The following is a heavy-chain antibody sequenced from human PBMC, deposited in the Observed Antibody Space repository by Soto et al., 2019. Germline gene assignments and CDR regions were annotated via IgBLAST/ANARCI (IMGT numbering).Heavy chain of an antibody. CDR3: ARDQLEGNWFDP. D-gene: IGHD1-1*01. CDR2: IYHSGNT. V-gene: IGHV4-30-2*01. Sequence: QLQLQKSGSGLVRPSQTLSLTCAVSGGSISSGGYSWNWIRQPPGKGLEWIGYIYHSGNTLYNPSLKSRVTISVDKSKNQFSLKLSSVTAADTAVYYCARDQLEGNWFDPWGQGTLVTVSS. CDR1: GGSISSGGYS. J-gene: IGHJ5*02.